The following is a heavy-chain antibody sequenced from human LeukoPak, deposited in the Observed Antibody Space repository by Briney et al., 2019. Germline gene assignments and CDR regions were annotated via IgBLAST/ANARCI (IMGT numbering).Heavy chain of an antibody. CDR2: IYYSGST. V-gene: IGHV4-59*01. CDR1: GGSISSYY. J-gene: IGHJ5*02. CDR3: ARDHTGAGSPNWFDP. D-gene: IGHD5-18*01. Sequence: KPSETLSLTCTVSGGSISSYYWSWIRQPPGKGLEWIGYIYYSGSTNYNPSLKSRVTISVGTSKNQFSLKLSSVTAADTAVYYCARDHTGAGSPNWFDPWGQGTLVTVSS.